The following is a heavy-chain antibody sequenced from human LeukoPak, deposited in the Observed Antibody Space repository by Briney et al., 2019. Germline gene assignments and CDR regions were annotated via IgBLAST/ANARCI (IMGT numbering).Heavy chain of an antibody. CDR2: IYYSGST. CDR3: ARLGSQWGIFISDY. J-gene: IGHJ4*02. CDR1: GGSISSYY. Sequence: SETLSLTCAVSGGSISSYYCSWIRQPPGKGLEWIGYIYYSGSTNYNPSLKSRVTISVDTSKNQFSLKLSSVTAADTAVYYCARLGSQWGIFISDYWGQGTLVTVSS. V-gene: IGHV4-59*08. D-gene: IGHD3-16*01.